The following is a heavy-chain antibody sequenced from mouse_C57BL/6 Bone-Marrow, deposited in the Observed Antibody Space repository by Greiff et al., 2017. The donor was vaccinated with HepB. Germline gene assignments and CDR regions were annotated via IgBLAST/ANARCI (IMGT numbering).Heavy chain of an antibody. Sequence: EVQLVESGGGLVKPGGSLKLSCAASGFTFSSYTMSWVRQTPEKRLEWVATISGGGGNTYYPDSVKGRFTISRDNAQKTLYLQMSSLRSEDTALYYCARHYYGSSYSYWGQGTLVTVSA. CDR2: ISGGGGNT. J-gene: IGHJ3*01. CDR3: ARHYYGSSYSY. D-gene: IGHD1-1*01. V-gene: IGHV5-9*01. CDR1: GFTFSSYT.